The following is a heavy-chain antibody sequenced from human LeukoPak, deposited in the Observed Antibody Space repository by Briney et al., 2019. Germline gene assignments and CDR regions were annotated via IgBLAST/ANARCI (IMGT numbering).Heavy chain of an antibody. Sequence: SETLSLTCSVSGGSISSDYWAWIRQPPGKGLEWIVYMYYTGSTNYNPSLKSRVIISLATSKNQFSLKLSSVTAADTAVYYCARVSVVYGMDVWGRGTTVTVSS. CDR1: GGSISSDY. V-gene: IGHV4-59*01. J-gene: IGHJ6*02. CDR3: ARVSVVYGMDV. CDR2: MYYTGST.